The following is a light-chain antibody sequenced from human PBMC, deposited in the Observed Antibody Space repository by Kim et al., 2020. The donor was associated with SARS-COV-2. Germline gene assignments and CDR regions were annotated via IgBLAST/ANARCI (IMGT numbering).Light chain of an antibody. CDR3: QQYNSDSWT. V-gene: IGKV1-5*03. J-gene: IGKJ1*01. CDR2: KAS. Sequence: DIQITQSPSTLSASVGDRVTITCRASQSISSWLAWYQQKPGKAPKLLIYKASSLESGVPSRFSGSGSGTEFTLTISSLQPDDFSTYYFQQYNSDSWTFGQGTKVDIK. CDR1: QSISSW.